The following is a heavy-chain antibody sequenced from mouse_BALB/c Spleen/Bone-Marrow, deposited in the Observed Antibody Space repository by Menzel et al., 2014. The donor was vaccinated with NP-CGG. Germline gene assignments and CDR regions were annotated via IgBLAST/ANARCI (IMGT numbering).Heavy chain of an antibody. D-gene: IGHD2-4*01. J-gene: IGHJ2*01. CDR1: GYTFTSYY. CDR2: IFPGDGKT. CDR3: ASDYDYYFDY. V-gene: IGHV1S56*01. Sequence: QVQLQQSGPDLVKPGASVKMSCRASGYTFTSYYIHWVRQRPGQGLEWIGWIFPGDGKTKYSEMFKGKTTLTADKSSSTVYMLLSSLTSEDSAIYFCASDYDYYFDYWGQGTTLTVSS.